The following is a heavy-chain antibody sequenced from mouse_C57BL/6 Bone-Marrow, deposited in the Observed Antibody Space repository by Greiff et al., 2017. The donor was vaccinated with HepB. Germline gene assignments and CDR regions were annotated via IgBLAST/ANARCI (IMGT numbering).Heavy chain of an antibody. J-gene: IGHJ1*03. V-gene: IGHV3-6*01. CDR2: ISYDGSN. CDR3: ARDSYYGSSHWYFDV. CDR1: GYSITSVYY. D-gene: IGHD1-1*01. Sequence: EVKLQESGPGLVKPSQSLSLTCSVTGYSITSVYYWNWIRQFPGNKLEWMGYISYDGSNNYNPSLKNRISITRDTSKNQFFLKLNSVTTEDTATYYCARDSYYGSSHWYFDVWGTGTTVTVSS.